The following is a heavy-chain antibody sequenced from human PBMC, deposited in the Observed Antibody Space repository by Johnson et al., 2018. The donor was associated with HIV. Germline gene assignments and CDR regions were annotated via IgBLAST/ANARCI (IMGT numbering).Heavy chain of an antibody. CDR3: ARDGGNDYGDYVGGGALDI. D-gene: IGHD4-17*01. CDR1: GFTFSSFA. V-gene: IGHV3-30*04. Sequence: VQLVESGGGVVQPGTSLSLACAASGFTFSSFAMHWVRQAPGKGLEWVEFISYEGRDAYYADSVKGRFTSYRDNSKNTLYLQMNSLRAEDTAVYYCARDGGNDYGDYVGGGALDIWGQGTMVTVS. CDR2: ISYEGRDA. J-gene: IGHJ3*02.